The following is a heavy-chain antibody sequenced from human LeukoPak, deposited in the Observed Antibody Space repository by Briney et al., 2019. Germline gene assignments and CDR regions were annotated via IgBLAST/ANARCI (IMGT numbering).Heavy chain of an antibody. J-gene: IGHJ4*02. CDR1: GCTFTSYD. Sequence: GASVNVSCKASGCTFTSYDINWVRQATGQGLEWMGWMNPNSGNTGYAQKFQGRVTITRNTSISTAYMELSSLRSEDTVVYYCARNDRGVMEFRVWGQGTLVTVSS. CDR2: MNPNSGNT. D-gene: IGHD3-10*01. V-gene: IGHV1-8*03. CDR3: ARNDRGVMEFRV.